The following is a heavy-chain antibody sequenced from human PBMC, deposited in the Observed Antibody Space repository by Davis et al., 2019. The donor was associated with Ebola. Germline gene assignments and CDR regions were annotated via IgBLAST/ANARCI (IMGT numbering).Heavy chain of an antibody. Sequence: AASVKVSCKASGYTFTSYGISWVRQAPGQGLEWMGWISAYNGNTNYAQKLQGRVTMTRNTSISTAYMELSSLRSEDTAVYYCARGWIPPRGLGVLWFREGYNWFDPWGQGTLVTVSS. CDR3: ARGWIPPRGLGVLWFREGYNWFDP. V-gene: IGHV1-18*01. J-gene: IGHJ5*02. CDR1: GYTFTSYG. D-gene: IGHD3-10*01. CDR2: ISAYNGNT.